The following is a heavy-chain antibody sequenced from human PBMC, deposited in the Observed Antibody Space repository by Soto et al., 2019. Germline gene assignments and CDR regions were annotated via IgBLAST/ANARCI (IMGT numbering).Heavy chain of an antibody. CDR2: INPSGGST. J-gene: IGHJ5*02. CDR3: ARDPREYCSGGSCYPERFDP. CDR1: GYTFTSYY. V-gene: IGHV1-46*01. D-gene: IGHD2-15*01. Sequence: QVQLVQSGAEVKKPGASVKVSCKASGYTFTSYYMHWVRQAPGQGLEWMGIINPSGGSTSYAQKFQGRVPMTRDTSASTVYMELSSLRSEDTAVYYCARDPREYCSGGSCYPERFDPWGQGTLVTVSS.